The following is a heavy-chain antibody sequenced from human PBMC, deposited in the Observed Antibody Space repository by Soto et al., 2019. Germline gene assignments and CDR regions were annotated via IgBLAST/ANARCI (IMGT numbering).Heavy chain of an antibody. V-gene: IGHV3-49*03. CDR2: IRSKAYGGTT. D-gene: IGHD3-10*01. J-gene: IGHJ5*02. Sequence: GGSLRLSCTASGFTFGDYAMSWFRQAPGKGLEWVGFIRSKAYGGTTEYAASVKGRFTISRDDSKSIAYLQMNSLKTEDTAVYYCTASSRFGELSSCDPWGQGTLVTVSS. CDR1: GFTFGDYA. CDR3: TASSRFGELSSCDP.